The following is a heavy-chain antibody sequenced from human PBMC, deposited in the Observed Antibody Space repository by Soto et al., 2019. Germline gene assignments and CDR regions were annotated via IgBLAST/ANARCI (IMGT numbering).Heavy chain of an antibody. V-gene: IGHV1-18*01. D-gene: IGHD3-22*01. CDR1: GYTFPTYG. J-gene: IGHJ4*02. Sequence: VKVSCKASGYTFPTYGISWVRQAPGQGLEWMGWISGYNGNTNYAQKFQGRVTITADESTSTAYMELSSLRSEDTAVYYCARGRGYYYDSSGYYYAFDYWGQGTLVTVSS. CDR2: ISGYNGNT. CDR3: ARGRGYYYDSSGYYYAFDY.